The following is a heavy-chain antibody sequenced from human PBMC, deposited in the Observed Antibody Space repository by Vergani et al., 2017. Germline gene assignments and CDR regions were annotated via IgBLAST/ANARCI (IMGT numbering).Heavy chain of an antibody. D-gene: IGHD3-22*01. CDR1: GFTFSSYA. Sequence: EVQLLESGGGLVQPGGSLRLPCAASGFTFSSYAMSWVRQAPGKGLEWVSAISGSGGSTYYADSVKGRFTISRDNSKNTLYLQMNSLRAEDTSVYYCAKDQLSMIVVVMGECAFDIWSQASMVTVSS. J-gene: IGHJ3*02. CDR2: ISGSGGST. CDR3: AKDQLSMIVVVMGECAFDI. V-gene: IGHV3-23*01.